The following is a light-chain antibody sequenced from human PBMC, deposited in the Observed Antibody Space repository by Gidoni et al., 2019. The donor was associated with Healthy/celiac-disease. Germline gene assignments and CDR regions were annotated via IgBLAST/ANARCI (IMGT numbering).Light chain of an antibody. CDR1: HLGSKS. CDR2: DDR. V-gene: IGLV3-21*02. CDR3: QVSDSSSDHVV. J-gene: IGLJ2*01. Sequence: SYVLAQPPSRAVAPGQTARITGGGNHLGSKSVDWYQQKPGPAPVLVVNDDRGRPSAIPEGFSGSNSADTATLTISRVEAGEEADYYCQVSDSSSDHVVFGGGTKLTVL.